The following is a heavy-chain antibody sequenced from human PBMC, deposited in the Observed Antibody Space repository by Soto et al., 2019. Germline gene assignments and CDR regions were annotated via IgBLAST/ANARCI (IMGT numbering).Heavy chain of an antibody. CDR3: AKGAYCSSTSCFEISRYYYYYMDV. J-gene: IGHJ6*03. Sequence: GGSLRLSCAASGFTFSSYAMSWVRQAPGKGLEWVSAISGSGGSTYYADSVKGRFTISRDNSKNTLYLQMNSLRAEDTAVYYCAKGAYCSSTSCFEISRYYYYYMDVWGKGTTVTVSS. V-gene: IGHV3-23*01. CDR1: GFTFSSYA. D-gene: IGHD2-2*01. CDR2: ISGSGGST.